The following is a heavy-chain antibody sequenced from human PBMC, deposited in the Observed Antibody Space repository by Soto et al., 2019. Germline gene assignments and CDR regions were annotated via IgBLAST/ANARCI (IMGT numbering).Heavy chain of an antibody. CDR1: GGSISSSNW. V-gene: IGHV4-4*02. Sequence: SETLSLTCAVSGGSISSSNWWSWVRQPPGKGLEWIGEIYHSGSTNYNPSLKSRVTISVDKSKNQFSLKLSSVTAADTAVYYCARGGEPPDIVLVPAAAFDIWGQGTMVTVSS. CDR3: ARGGEPPDIVLVPAAAFDI. CDR2: IYHSGST. D-gene: IGHD2-2*01. J-gene: IGHJ3*02.